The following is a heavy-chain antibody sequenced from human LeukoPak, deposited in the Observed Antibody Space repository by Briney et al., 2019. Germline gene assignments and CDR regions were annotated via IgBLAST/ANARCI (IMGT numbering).Heavy chain of an antibody. J-gene: IGHJ4*02. V-gene: IGHV6-1*01. D-gene: IGHD1-26*01. CDR1: GDSVSSDSAA. Sequence: SQTLSLTCAISGDSVSSDSAAWNCISQSPARGREWLGRTYYRSKGYNDYAVSVKSRIIINPDTSKNQFSLQLSSVTPENTGVYYCARRREPGYCDYWGEGTLVTVAS. CDR3: ARRREPGYCDY. CDR2: TYYRSKGYN.